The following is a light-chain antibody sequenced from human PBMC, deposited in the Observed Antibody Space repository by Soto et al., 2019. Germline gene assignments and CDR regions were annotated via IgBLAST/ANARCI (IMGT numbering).Light chain of an antibody. CDR1: SSDVGSYNL. V-gene: IGLV2-23*01. Sequence: QSVLTQPVSVSGSPGQSITIFCTGTSSDVGSYNLVSWYQQHPGKAPKLMIYEGSKRPSGVSNRFSGSKSGNTASLTISGLQAEDEADYYCCSYAGSSTHYVFGPGTKVTVL. J-gene: IGLJ1*01. CDR3: CSYAGSSTHYV. CDR2: EGS.